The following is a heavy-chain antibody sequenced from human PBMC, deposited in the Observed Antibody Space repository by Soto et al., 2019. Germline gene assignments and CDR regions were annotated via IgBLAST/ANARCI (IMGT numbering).Heavy chain of an antibody. J-gene: IGHJ5*02. CDR3: ARQLLWFGELFGANNWFDP. CDR1: GYTFTSYG. CDR2: ISAYNGNT. Sequence: QVQLVQSGAEVKKPGASVKVSCKASGYTFTSYGISWVRQAPGQGLEWMGWISAYNGNTNYAQKLQGRVTMTTDTSTGTGYMELRSLRSDDTAVYYCARQLLWFGELFGANNWFDPWGQGTLVTVSS. V-gene: IGHV1-18*01. D-gene: IGHD3-10*01.